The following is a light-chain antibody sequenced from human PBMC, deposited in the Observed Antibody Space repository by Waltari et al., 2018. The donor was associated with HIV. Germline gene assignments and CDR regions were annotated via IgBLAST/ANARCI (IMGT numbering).Light chain of an antibody. CDR3: QSYDSSLSGFWV. J-gene: IGLJ3*02. V-gene: IGLV1-40*01. CDR1: SANIGAGYD. CDR2: GDS. Sequence: QSVLTQPPSVSGAPGQRVTISCTGNSANIGAGYDVHWYQQLPGIAPNLLIYGDSNRPAGVPERFSGSKSGTSASLAITGLQAEDEADYYCQSYDSSLSGFWVFGGGTKLTVL.